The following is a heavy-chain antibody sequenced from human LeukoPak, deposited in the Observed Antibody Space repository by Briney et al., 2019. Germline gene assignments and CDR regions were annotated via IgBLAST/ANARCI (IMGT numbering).Heavy chain of an antibody. CDR3: ARDLVGRMVRGVV. CDR1: GFTVSSNY. Sequence: GSLRLSCAASGFTVSSNYMSWVRQAPGKGLEWIASIFHNGNTYYNPSLKSRVTISVDTSKNQFSLKLTSVTAADTAVYYCARDLVGRMVRGVVWSQGTLVAVSS. D-gene: IGHD3-10*01. J-gene: IGHJ4*02. V-gene: IGHV4-38-2*02. CDR2: IFHNGNT.